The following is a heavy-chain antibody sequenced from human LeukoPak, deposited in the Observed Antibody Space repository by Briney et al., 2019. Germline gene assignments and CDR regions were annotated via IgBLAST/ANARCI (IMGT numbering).Heavy chain of an antibody. Sequence: ASVKVSCKASGYTFMNYGIIWVRQAPGQGLEWMGWISADNGNTNYAEKIQGRVTMTTDTSTSTVYMELRSLRSDDTAVYYCASSGRYWDEAFDIWGQGTMVTVSS. D-gene: IGHD1-26*01. CDR1: GYTFMNYG. CDR3: ASSGRYWDEAFDI. V-gene: IGHV1-18*01. CDR2: ISADNGNT. J-gene: IGHJ3*02.